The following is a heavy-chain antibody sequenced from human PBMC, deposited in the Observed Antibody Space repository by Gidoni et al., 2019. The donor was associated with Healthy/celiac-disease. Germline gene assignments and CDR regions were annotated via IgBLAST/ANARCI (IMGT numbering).Heavy chain of an antibody. Sequence: QLQLQESGPGLVKPSETLSLTCTVSGGSISSSSYYWGWIRQPPGKGLEWIGSIYYSGSTYYNPSLKSRVTISVDTSKNQFSLKLSSVTAADTAVYYCARHDYGDYNWFDPWGQGTLVTVSS. D-gene: IGHD4-17*01. CDR3: ARHDYGDYNWFDP. V-gene: IGHV4-39*01. CDR1: GGSISSSSYY. J-gene: IGHJ5*02. CDR2: IYYSGST.